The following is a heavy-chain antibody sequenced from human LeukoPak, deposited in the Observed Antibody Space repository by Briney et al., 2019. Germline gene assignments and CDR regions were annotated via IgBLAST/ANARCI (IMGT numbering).Heavy chain of an antibody. CDR2: MNPNSGNT. Sequence: ASVKVSCKASGYPFTSYDINWVRQATGQGLEWMGWMNPNSGNTGYAQKFQGRVTITRNTSISTAYMELSSLRSEDTAVYYCARANHFLSRSHSLFDYWGQGTLVTVSS. V-gene: IGHV1-8*03. D-gene: IGHD2/OR15-2a*01. CDR1: GYPFTSYD. J-gene: IGHJ4*02. CDR3: ARANHFLSRSHSLFDY.